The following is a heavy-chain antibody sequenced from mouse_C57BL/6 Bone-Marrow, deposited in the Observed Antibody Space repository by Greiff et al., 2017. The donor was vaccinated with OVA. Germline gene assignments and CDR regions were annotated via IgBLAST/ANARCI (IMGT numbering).Heavy chain of an antibody. J-gene: IGHJ3*01. Sequence: VKLMESGAELVKPGASVKISCKASGYAFSNYWMNWVKQRPGKGLEWIGQIYPGDGDINYNGKFKGKATLTADKSSSTAYMQLSSLTSEDSAVYYCARNRAWFAYWGQGTLVTVSA. V-gene: IGHV1-80*01. D-gene: IGHD3-1*01. CDR2: IYPGDGDI. CDR3: ARNRAWFAY. CDR1: GYAFSNYW.